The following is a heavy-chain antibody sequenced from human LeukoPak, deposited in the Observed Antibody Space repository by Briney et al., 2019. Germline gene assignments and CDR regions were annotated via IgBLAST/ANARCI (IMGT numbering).Heavy chain of an antibody. Sequence: PGGSLRLSCAASGFTFSSYSMNWVRQAPGKGLEWVSFISSSSSYIYYADSVKGRFTISRDNAKNSLYLQMNSLRAEDTAVYYCARERENYGMDVWGQGTTVTVSS. CDR1: GFTFSSYS. CDR2: ISSSSSYI. D-gene: IGHD1-26*01. J-gene: IGHJ6*02. CDR3: ARERENYGMDV. V-gene: IGHV3-21*01.